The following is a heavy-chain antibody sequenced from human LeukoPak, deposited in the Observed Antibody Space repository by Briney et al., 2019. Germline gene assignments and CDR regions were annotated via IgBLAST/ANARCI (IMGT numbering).Heavy chain of an antibody. V-gene: IGHV4-34*01. CDR1: GGSFSGYY. J-gene: IGHJ4*02. CDR3: ASSKDGYNLVFDY. Sequence: SETLSLTCAVYGGSFSGYYWSWIRQPPGKGLEWIGEINHSGSTNYNPSLKSRVTISVDTSKNQFSLKLSSVTAADTAVYYCASSKDGYNLVFDYWGQGTLVTVSS. D-gene: IGHD5-24*01. CDR2: INHSGST.